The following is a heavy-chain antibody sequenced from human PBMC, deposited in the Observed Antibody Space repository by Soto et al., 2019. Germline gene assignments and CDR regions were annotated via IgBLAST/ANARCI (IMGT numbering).Heavy chain of an antibody. D-gene: IGHD6-19*01. Sequence: ASVKVSCKVSGYTLTELSMHWVRQAPGKGLEWMGGFDPEDGETIYAQKFQGRVTMTEDTSTDTAYMELGSLRSEDTAVYYCATSPPYSPGIAVAGPPLHTYYYYYGMDVWGQGTTVTVSS. CDR3: ATSPPYSPGIAVAGPPLHTYYYYYGMDV. CDR1: GYTLTELS. J-gene: IGHJ6*02. V-gene: IGHV1-24*01. CDR2: FDPEDGET.